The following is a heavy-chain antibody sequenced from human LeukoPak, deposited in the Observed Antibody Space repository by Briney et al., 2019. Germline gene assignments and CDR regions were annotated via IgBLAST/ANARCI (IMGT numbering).Heavy chain of an antibody. Sequence: PSETLSLTCTVSSGSISSYYWSWIRQPPGKGLEWIGYIYYSGRTNYNPSLKSRVTISVDTSKNLFSLKLRSVTAADTAVYYCARSWYYYDSGNNWFDPWGQEPWSPSPQ. CDR3: ARSWYYYDSGNNWFDP. CDR2: IYYSGRT. CDR1: SGSISSYY. V-gene: IGHV4-59*01. D-gene: IGHD3-22*01. J-gene: IGHJ5*02.